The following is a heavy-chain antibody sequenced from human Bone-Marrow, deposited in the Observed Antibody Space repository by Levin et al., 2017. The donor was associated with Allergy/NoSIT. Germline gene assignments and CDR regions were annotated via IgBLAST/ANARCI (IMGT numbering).Heavy chain of an antibody. J-gene: IGHJ4*02. Sequence: ASVKVSCKASGYTFSIYGLSWVRQAPGQGLEWMGWNSGYNGNTDYAQKFQGRLTMTTDTSTTTVYMELGSQRTDETAIYYCARVDYAERCGYFAYWGQGAQVTVSS. V-gene: IGHV1-18*01. CDR3: ARVDYAERCGYFAY. CDR1: GYTFSIYG. D-gene: IGHD3-22*01. CDR2: NSGYNGNT.